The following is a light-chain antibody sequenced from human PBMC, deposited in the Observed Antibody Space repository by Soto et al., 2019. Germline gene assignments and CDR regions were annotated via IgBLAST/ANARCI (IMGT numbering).Light chain of an antibody. CDR3: QQSHSTPFT. CDR1: QTISSY. CDR2: AAS. Sequence: DIQMTQSPSSLSASVGDRVTITCRASQTISSYLNWYQQKPGRAPKLLIYAASTLESGVPSRFSGSGSATDFTLTISSLQPEDFATYYCQQSHSTPFTFGPGTKVDIK. J-gene: IGKJ3*01. V-gene: IGKV1-39*01.